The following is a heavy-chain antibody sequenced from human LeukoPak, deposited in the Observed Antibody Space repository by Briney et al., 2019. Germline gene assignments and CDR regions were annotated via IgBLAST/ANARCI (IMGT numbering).Heavy chain of an antibody. CDR2: IYYSGST. CDR3: AREDSGYCSGGSCYSVDY. J-gene: IGHJ4*02. Sequence: SSETLSLTCAVSGGSISSGGYSWSWIRQPPGKGLEWIGYIYYSGSTYYNPSLKSRVTISVDTSKNQFSLKLSSVTAADTAVYYCAREDSGYCSGGSCYSVDYWGQGTLVTVSS. V-gene: IGHV4-30-4*07. CDR1: GGSISSGGYS. D-gene: IGHD2-15*01.